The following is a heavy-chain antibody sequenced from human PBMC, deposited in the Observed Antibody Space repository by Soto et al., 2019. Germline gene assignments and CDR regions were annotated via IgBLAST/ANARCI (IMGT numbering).Heavy chain of an antibody. CDR3: ARASSRWFGELLPPWGYGMDV. CDR2: INAGNGNT. Sequence: QVKLVQSGAEVKKPGASVKVSCKASGYTFTSYAMHWVRQAPGQRLEWMGWINAGNGNTKYSQKFQGRVIITRDTSASTAYMELSSLRSEDTAVYYCARASSRWFGELLPPWGYGMDVWGQGTTVTVSS. V-gene: IGHV1-3*01. D-gene: IGHD3-10*01. CDR1: GYTFTSYA. J-gene: IGHJ6*02.